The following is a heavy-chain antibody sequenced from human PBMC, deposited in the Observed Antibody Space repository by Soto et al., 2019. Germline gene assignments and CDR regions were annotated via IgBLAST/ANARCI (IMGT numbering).Heavy chain of an antibody. J-gene: IGHJ5*02. CDR3: AKDHWPVRGVNCWFDP. CDR1: GFTFSSYA. D-gene: IGHD3-10*01. CDR2: ISGSGGST. V-gene: IGHV3-23*01. Sequence: PGGSLRLSCAASGFTFSSYAMSWVRQAPGKGLEWVSAISGSGGSTYYADSVKGRFTISRDNSKNTLYLQMNSLRAEDTAVYYCAKDHWPVRGVNCWFDPWGQGTLVTVSS.